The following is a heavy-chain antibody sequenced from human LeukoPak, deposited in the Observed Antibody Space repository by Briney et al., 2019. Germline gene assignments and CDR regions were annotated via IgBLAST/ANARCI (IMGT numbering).Heavy chain of an antibody. J-gene: IGHJ1*01. V-gene: IGHV3-64D*06. CDR1: GFTFSLYA. Sequence: PGGSLRLSCSASGFTFSLYAMHWVRQAPGRGLEYVSAITSNGGSTYYADSVKCRFTISRDNSKNTLYLHMSTLRPEDTAVYYCAYSSGYYHWGQGTLVTVSS. CDR3: AYSSGYYH. D-gene: IGHD3-22*01. CDR2: ITSNGGST.